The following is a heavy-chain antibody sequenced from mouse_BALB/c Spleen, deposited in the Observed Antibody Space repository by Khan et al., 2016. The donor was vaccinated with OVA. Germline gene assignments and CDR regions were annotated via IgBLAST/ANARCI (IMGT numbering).Heavy chain of an antibody. J-gene: IGHJ2*01. CDR2: ISSGSSTI. CDR1: GFTFSRFG. CDR3: ARDSNFDY. Sequence: EVKLVESGGGLVQPGGSRKLSCAASGFTFSRFGMHWVRQAPEKGLEWVAYISSGSSTIYYADTVKGRFTISRANPKNTLYLQMTSLRSEDTAMYYCARDSNFDYCGQGTTLTVSS. V-gene: IGHV5-17*02.